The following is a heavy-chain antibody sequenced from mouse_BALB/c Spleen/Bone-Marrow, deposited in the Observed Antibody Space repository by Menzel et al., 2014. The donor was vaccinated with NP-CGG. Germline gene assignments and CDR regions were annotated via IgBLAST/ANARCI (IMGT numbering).Heavy chain of an antibody. CDR2: ISSGSSTI. J-gene: IGHJ2*01. D-gene: IGHD1-1*01. Sequence: EVQRVESGGGLVQPGGSRKLSCAASGFTFSSFGMHWVRQAPEKGLEWVAYISSGSSTIYYADTVKGRFTISRDNPKNTLFLQMTSLRSEDTAMYYCARLGYYYGSRPLFDYWGQGTTLTVSS. CDR3: ARLGYYYGSRPLFDY. CDR1: GFTFSSFG. V-gene: IGHV5-17*02.